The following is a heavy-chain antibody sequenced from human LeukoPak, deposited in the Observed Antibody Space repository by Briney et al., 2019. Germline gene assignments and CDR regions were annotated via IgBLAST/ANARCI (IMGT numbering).Heavy chain of an antibody. D-gene: IGHD4-17*01. J-gene: IGHJ4*02. CDR1: GFTFSSYW. CDR3: AREAYGDYDFDY. V-gene: IGHV3-30*03. CDR2: ISYDGSNK. Sequence: PGGSLRLSCAASGFTFSSYWMHWVRQAPGKGLEWVAVISYDGSNKYYADSVKGRFTISRDNSKNTLYLQMNSLRAEDTAVYYCAREAYGDYDFDYWGQGTLVTVSS.